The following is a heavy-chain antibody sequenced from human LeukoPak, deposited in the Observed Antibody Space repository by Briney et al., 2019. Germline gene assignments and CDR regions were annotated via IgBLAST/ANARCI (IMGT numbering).Heavy chain of an antibody. V-gene: IGHV1-69*13. J-gene: IGHJ6*02. Sequence: ASVKVSCKASGGTFISYAISWVRQAPGQGLEWMGGIIPIFGTANDAQKFHGRVTITADESTSTAYMELSSLRSEDTAVYYCARATNYDFWSGYYITSYYYYGMDVWGQGTTVTVSS. D-gene: IGHD3-3*01. CDR3: ARATNYDFWSGYYITSYYYYGMDV. CDR2: IIPIFGTA. CDR1: GGTFISYA.